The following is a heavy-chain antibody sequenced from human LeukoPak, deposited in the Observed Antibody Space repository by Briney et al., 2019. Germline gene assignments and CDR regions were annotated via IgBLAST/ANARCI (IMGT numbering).Heavy chain of an antibody. D-gene: IGHD3-10*01. V-gene: IGHV4-59*01. CDR2: IYYSGST. CDR3: ARVIAESGWFPTYYFDY. J-gene: IGHJ4*02. Sequence: SETLSLTCTVSGGSISSYYWSWIRQPPGKGLEWIGYIYYSGSTNYNPSLRSRVTISVDTSKNQFSLKLSSVTAADTAVYYCARVIAESGWFPTYYFDYWGQGTLVTVSS. CDR1: GGSISSYY.